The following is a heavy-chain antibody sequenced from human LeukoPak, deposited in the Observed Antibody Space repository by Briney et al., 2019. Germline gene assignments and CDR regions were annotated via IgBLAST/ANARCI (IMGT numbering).Heavy chain of an antibody. J-gene: IGHJ3*02. CDR3: AKDGGPNYDNSGYYADDGFDI. D-gene: IGHD3-22*01. Sequence: GGSLRLSCAASEFTFISYWMTWVRQAPGKGLEWVANIKQDGSEKYYVDSGKGRFTISRDNAKNSLYLQMNSLRAEDTAVSYCAKDGGPNYDNSGYYADDGFDIWGQGTMVTVSS. V-gene: IGHV3-7*03. CDR2: IKQDGSEK. CDR1: EFTFISYW.